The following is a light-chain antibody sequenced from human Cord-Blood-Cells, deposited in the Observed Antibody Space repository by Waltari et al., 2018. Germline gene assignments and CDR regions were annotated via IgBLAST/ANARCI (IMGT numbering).Light chain of an antibody. J-gene: IGLJ3*02. V-gene: IGLV2-23*01. CDR3: CSYAGSNWV. CDR2: EGS. Sequence: QSALTQPASVSGSPGQSITISCTGTSSDVGSYNLVSWYQQHPGKAPKLMIYEGSKRPSGFSNRFSGSNSGNTASLTISGLQAEDEADYYCCSYAGSNWVFGGGTKLTVL. CDR1: SSDVGSYNL.